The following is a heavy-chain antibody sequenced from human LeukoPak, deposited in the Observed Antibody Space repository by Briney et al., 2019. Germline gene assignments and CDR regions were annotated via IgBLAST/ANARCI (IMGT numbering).Heavy chain of an antibody. D-gene: IGHD6-13*01. J-gene: IGHJ4*02. CDR3: AKPSAGIAAAGTAGIFDY. Sequence: GGSLRLSCAASGFTFSSYAMSWVRQAPGKGLEWVSAISGSGGSTYYADSVKGRFTISRDNSKNTLYLQMSSLRAEDTAVYYCAKPSAGIAAAGTAGIFDYWGQGTLVTVSS. CDR2: ISGSGGST. V-gene: IGHV3-23*01. CDR1: GFTFSSYA.